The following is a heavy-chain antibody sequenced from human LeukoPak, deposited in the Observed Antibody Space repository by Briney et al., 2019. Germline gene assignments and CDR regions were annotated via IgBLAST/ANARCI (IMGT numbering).Heavy chain of an antibody. CDR2: IYYSGST. V-gene: IGHV4-59*01. CDR1: GGSISSYY. Sequence: SETLSLTCTVSGGSISSYYWSWIRQPPGKGLEWIGYIYYSGSTNYNPSLKSRVTISVDTSKNQFSLKLSSVTAADTAVYYCARAPHKGLMRDHWFDPWGQGTLVTVSS. J-gene: IGHJ5*02. D-gene: IGHD2-8*01. CDR3: ARAPHKGLMRDHWFDP.